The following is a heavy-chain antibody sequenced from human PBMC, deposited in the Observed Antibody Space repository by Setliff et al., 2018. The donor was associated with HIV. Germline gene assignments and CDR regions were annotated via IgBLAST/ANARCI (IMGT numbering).Heavy chain of an antibody. D-gene: IGHD2-15*01. Sequence: SVKVSCKASGGTFSSYAISWVRQAPGQGLEWMGGIIPILGIANYAQKFQGRVTITTDESTSTAYMELGSLRSEDTAVYYCARARTRVQGGKSLYYMDVWGKGTTVTVSS. V-gene: IGHV1-69*10. CDR1: GGTFSSYA. CDR3: ARARTRVQGGKSLYYMDV. CDR2: IIPILGIA. J-gene: IGHJ6*03.